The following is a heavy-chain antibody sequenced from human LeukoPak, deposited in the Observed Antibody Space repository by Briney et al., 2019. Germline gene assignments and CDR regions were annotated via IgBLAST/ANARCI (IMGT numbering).Heavy chain of an antibody. Sequence: GESLKISCKGSGYSFTDNWILWVRQMPGKGLELAEIIHPLDPDTRYSPSLEGQIIISVDNSINTAFRQRTSLLASDTAMYFCARLIDGSWIVVWGKGTTVTVSS. J-gene: IGHJ6*04. CDR2: IHPLDPDT. V-gene: IGHV5-51*01. CDR1: GYSFTDNW. CDR3: ARLIDGSWIVV. D-gene: IGHD3-10*01.